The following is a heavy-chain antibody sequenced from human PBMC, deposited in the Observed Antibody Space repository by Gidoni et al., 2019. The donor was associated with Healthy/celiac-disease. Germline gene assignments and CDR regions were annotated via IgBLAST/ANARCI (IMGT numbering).Heavy chain of an antibody. Sequence: QVQLQQWGAGLLKPSETLSLTCAVCGGSLSGYYLSWFRQPPGKGLEWIGEINHSGSTNYNPSLKSRVTISVDTSKNQFSLKLSSVTAADTAVYYCARSPDGVLTGTTDRAWSIDYWGQGTLVTVSS. CDR1: GGSLSGYY. D-gene: IGHD1-7*01. CDR3: ARSPDGVLTGTTDRAWSIDY. CDR2: INHSGST. V-gene: IGHV4-34*01. J-gene: IGHJ4*02.